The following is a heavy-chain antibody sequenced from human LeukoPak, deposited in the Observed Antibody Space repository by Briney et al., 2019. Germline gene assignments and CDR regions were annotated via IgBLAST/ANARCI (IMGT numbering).Heavy chain of an antibody. CDR2: INPSGGST. Sequence: ASVKVSCKVSGYTFTSYYMHWVRQAPGQGLEWMGIINPSGGSTSYAQKFQGRVTMTRDTSTSTVYMELSSLRSEDTAVYYCATELKNYYGSGSYKTHDYWGQGTLVTVSS. J-gene: IGHJ4*02. V-gene: IGHV1-46*01. CDR1: GYTFTSYY. CDR3: ATELKNYYGSGSYKTHDY. D-gene: IGHD3-10*01.